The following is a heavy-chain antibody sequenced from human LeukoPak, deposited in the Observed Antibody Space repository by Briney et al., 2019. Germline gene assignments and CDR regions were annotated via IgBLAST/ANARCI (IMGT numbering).Heavy chain of an antibody. Sequence: GGSLRLSCAASGFTFSRYGMNWVRQAPGKGLEWVSALSGSGASTYYADSVKGRFTISRDNSKNTLYLQMNSLRAEDTAVYYCAKLSSGSYYIPSPYYFDYWGQGTLVTVSS. CDR2: LSGSGAST. J-gene: IGHJ4*02. V-gene: IGHV3-23*01. CDR1: GFTFSRYG. D-gene: IGHD3-10*01. CDR3: AKLSSGSYYIPSPYYFDY.